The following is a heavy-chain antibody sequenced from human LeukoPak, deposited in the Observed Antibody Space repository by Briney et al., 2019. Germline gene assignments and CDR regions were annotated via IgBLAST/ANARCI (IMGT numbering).Heavy chain of an antibody. CDR3: AREGGYDPFEY. D-gene: IGHD5-12*01. CDR2: INSDGSSA. Sequence: GGSLRLSCAASGFTVSSTYMSWVRQAPGKGLVWVSRINSDGSSASYADSVKGRFTSSRGNAKNTLYLQMNSLRAEDTAVYYCAREGGYDPFEYWGQGTLVTVSS. J-gene: IGHJ4*02. CDR1: GFTVSSTY. V-gene: IGHV3-74*01.